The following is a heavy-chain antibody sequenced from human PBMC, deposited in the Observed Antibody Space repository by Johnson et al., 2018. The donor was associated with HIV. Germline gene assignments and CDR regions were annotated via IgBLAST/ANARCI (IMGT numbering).Heavy chain of an antibody. V-gene: IGHV3-15*01. D-gene: IGHD6-13*01. CDR2: IKSKTDGGPT. CDR3: TTDKAAAAGNRAPLFDAFDI. CDR1: GFTFSNAW. J-gene: IGHJ3*02. Sequence: VLLVESGGGLVKPGGSLRLSCAASGFTFSNAWMSWVRQAPGKGLEWVGRIKSKTDGGPTDYAAPVTGRFPISRDDSKNTLYLQMNSLKTEDTAVYYCTTDKAAAAGNRAPLFDAFDIWGQGTMVTVSS.